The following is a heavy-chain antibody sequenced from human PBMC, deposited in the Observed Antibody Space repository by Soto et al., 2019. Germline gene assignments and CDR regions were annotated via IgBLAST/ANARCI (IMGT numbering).Heavy chain of an antibody. Sequence: GGSLRLSCAASGFTFSSYAMSWVRQAPGKGLEWVSAISGSGGSTYYADSVKGRFTISRDNSKNTLYLQMNSLRAEDTAVYYCAKALESIAVALDAFDIWGQGTMVTVSS. CDR3: AKALESIAVALDAFDI. CDR1: GFTFSSYA. D-gene: IGHD6-19*01. J-gene: IGHJ3*02. V-gene: IGHV3-23*01. CDR2: ISGSGGST.